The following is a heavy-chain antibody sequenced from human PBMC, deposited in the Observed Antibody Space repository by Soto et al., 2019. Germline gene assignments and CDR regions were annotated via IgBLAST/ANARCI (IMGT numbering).Heavy chain of an antibody. Sequence: GASVKVSCKASGGTFSSYAISWVRQAPGQGLEWMGGIIPIFGTANYAQKFQGRVTITADESTSTAYMELSSLRSEDTAVYYCARGGHYDILTGYLDYWGQGTLVNVSS. V-gene: IGHV1-69*13. D-gene: IGHD3-9*01. CDR2: IIPIFGTA. CDR1: GGTFSSYA. CDR3: ARGGHYDILTGYLDY. J-gene: IGHJ4*02.